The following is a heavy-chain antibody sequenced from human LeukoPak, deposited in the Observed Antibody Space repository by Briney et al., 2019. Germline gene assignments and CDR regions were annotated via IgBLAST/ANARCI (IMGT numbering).Heavy chain of an antibody. CDR3: AREPAYCGGDCYSDY. CDR2: ISAYNGNT. J-gene: IGHJ4*02. V-gene: IGHV1-18*01. Sequence: ASVKVSCKASGYTFTSYGISWVRQAPGQGLEWMGWISAYNGNTNYAQKLQGRVTMTTDISTSTAYMELRSLRSDDTAVYYCAREPAYCGGDCYSDYWGQGTLVTVSS. D-gene: IGHD2-21*02. CDR1: GYTFTSYG.